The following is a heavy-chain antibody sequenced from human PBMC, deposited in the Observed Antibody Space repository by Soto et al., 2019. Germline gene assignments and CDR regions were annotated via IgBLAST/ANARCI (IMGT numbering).Heavy chain of an antibody. CDR2: IYYSGDT. CDR1: GGSISRGDYY. D-gene: IGHD3-22*01. Sequence: QVQLQESGPGLVKPSQTLSLTCTVSGGSISRGDYYWSWIRQPPGKGLEWIGYIYYSGDTYYNPSLKSRLTISLDTSKNQLSLKLNSVTAADTAVYYCARAFDDRSGYSGGLGYWGQGTLVTVSS. J-gene: IGHJ4*02. CDR3: ARAFDDRSGYSGGLGY. V-gene: IGHV4-30-4*01.